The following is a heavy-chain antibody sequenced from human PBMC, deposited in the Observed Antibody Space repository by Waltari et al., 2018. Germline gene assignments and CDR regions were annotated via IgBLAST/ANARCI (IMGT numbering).Heavy chain of an antibody. Sequence: QVQLQESGPGLVKPSETLSLTCAVSGYSISSGYYWGWIRQPPGKGLEGMGSIYHSGGTYYNPSLKSRVTISVDTSKNQFSLKLSSVTAADTAVYYCARLGLLWFRELSPDYWGQGTLVTVSS. CDR2: IYHSGGT. J-gene: IGHJ4*02. V-gene: IGHV4-38-2*01. CDR3: ARLGLLWFRELSPDY. CDR1: GYSISSGYY. D-gene: IGHD3-10*01.